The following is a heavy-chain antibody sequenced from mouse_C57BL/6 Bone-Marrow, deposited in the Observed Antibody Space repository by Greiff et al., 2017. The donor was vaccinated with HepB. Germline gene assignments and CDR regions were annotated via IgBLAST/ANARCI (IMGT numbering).Heavy chain of an antibody. CDR1: GYTFTSYG. CDR3: GWLPFAY. V-gene: IGHV1-81*01. Sequence: VQGVESGAELARPGASVKLSCKASGYTFTSYGISWVKQRTGQGLEWIGEIYPRSGNTYYNEKFKGKATLTADKSSSTAYMELRSLTSEDSAVYFCGWLPFAYWGQGTLVTVSA. D-gene: IGHD2-3*01. CDR2: IYPRSGNT. J-gene: IGHJ3*01.